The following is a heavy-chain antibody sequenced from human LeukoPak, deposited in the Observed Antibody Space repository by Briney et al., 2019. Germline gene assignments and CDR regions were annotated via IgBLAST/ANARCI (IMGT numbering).Heavy chain of an antibody. CDR3: GKDKASSHAFSSGVDV. CDR2: ISGDGTTT. J-gene: IGHJ6*02. CDR1: GFTFDDYA. V-gene: IGHV3-43*02. D-gene: IGHD3/OR15-3a*01. Sequence: GGSLRLSCAASGFTFDDYAMSWVRQAPGKGLEWVSLISGDGTTTYYPDSVRGRFTIPRDNSENSLFLQLNSLTIEDTALYYCGKDKASSHAFSSGVDVWGQGTAVTVSS.